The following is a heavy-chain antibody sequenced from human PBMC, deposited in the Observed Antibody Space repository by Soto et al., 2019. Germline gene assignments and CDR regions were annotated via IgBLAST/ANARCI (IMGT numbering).Heavy chain of an antibody. J-gene: IGHJ3*02. CDR3: SREIGDGYNYNAFDI. D-gene: IGHD5-12*01. V-gene: IGHV3-49*03. Sequence: PGGSLRLSCTASGLTFGYYAMSWFRQAPGQGLEWVGFMRSKVYGGATEYAASVKGRFIMSRDDARNIAYLQMNSLKTEDTALYFCSREIGDGYNYNAFDIWGQGTMVTVSS. CDR2: MRSKVYGGAT. CDR1: GLTFGYYA.